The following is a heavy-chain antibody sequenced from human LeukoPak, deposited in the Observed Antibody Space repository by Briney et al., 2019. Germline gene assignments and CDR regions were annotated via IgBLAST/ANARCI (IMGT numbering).Heavy chain of an antibody. D-gene: IGHD6-13*01. Sequence: ASVKVSCKASGGTFSSYAVSWVRQAPGQGLEWMGRITPIAGTPNYAQKFQGRVTITADKFPSTVYMELSSPKSEDTAVYYCARDFYSSSWPGRYFDLWGRGTLLTVSS. CDR1: GGTFSSYA. CDR3: ARDFYSSSWPGRYFDL. J-gene: IGHJ2*01. CDR2: ITPIAGTP. V-gene: IGHV1-69*04.